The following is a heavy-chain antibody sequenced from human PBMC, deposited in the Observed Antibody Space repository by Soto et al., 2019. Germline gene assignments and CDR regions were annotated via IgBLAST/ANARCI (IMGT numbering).Heavy chain of an antibody. V-gene: IGHV4-61*01. CDR2: IYYSGST. Sequence: PSETLSLTCTVSGGSVSSGSYYWSWIRQPPGKGLEWIGYIYYSGSTNYNPSLKSRVTISVDTSKNQFSLKLSSVTAADTAVYYCARGGRGYALAAFDIWGQGTMVTVSS. D-gene: IGHD2-2*01. CDR3: ARGGRGYALAAFDI. J-gene: IGHJ3*02. CDR1: GGSVSSGSYY.